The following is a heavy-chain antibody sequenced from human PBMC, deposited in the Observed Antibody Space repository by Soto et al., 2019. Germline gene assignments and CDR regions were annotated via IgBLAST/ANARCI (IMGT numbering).Heavy chain of an antibody. V-gene: IGHV3-30*18. CDR2: ISYDGSNK. CDR3: AKDSGVYYCYYGMDV. CDR1: GFTFSSYG. D-gene: IGHD7-27*01. Sequence: GGSLRLSCAASGFTFSSYGMHWVRQAPGKGLEWVAVISYDGSNKYYADSVKGRFTISRDNSKNTLYLQMNSLRAEDTAVYYCAKDSGVYYCYYGMDVWGQGTTVTVSS. J-gene: IGHJ6*02.